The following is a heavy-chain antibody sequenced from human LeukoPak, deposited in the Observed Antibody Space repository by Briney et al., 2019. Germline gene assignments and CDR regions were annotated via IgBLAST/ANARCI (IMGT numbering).Heavy chain of an antibody. D-gene: IGHD1-1*01. V-gene: IGHV4-59*01. CDR3: ARGQSTGTTAEPDY. Sequence: PSETLSLTCTVSGGSISTSYWSWIRQPPGEGLEWIGYIYYSGYTNYNPSLKSRVTMSVDTSKNQFSLKLSSVTAADTAVYYCARGQSTGTTAEPDYWGQGTLVTVSS. J-gene: IGHJ4*02. CDR2: IYYSGYT. CDR1: GGSISTSY.